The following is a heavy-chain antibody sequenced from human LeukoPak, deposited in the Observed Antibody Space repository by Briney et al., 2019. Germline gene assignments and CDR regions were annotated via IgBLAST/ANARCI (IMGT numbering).Heavy chain of an antibody. CDR3: ARDDPSRSSGYHY. D-gene: IGHD3-22*01. V-gene: IGHV1-2*02. Sequence: ASVKASCKASGYTFTGYYMHWVRQAPGQGLEWMGWINPNSGGTNYAQKFQGRVTMTRDTSISTAYMELSRLRSDDTAVYYCARDDPSRSSGYHYWGQGTLVTVSS. J-gene: IGHJ4*02. CDR1: GYTFTGYY. CDR2: INPNSGGT.